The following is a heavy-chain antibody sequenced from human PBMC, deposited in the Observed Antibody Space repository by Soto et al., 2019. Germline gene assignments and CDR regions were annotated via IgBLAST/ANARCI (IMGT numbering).Heavy chain of an antibody. V-gene: IGHV3-13*01. CDR3: ARGSPYYDFWSGPEMAGMDV. J-gene: IGHJ6*02. Sequence: PVGSLRLSCAASGFTFSSYDMHWVRQATGKGLEWVSAIGTAGDTYYPGSVKGRFTISRENAKNSLYLQMNSLRAGDTAVYYCARGSPYYDFWSGPEMAGMDVWGQGTTVTVSS. CDR2: IGTAGDT. D-gene: IGHD3-3*01. CDR1: GFTFSSYD.